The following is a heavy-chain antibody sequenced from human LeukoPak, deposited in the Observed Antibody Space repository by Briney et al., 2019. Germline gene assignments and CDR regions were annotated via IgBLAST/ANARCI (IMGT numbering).Heavy chain of an antibody. CDR1: GFTASSTY. CDR3: GRLTF. J-gene: IGHJ6*02. V-gene: IGHV3-66*02. Sequence: PGGSLRLSCVVSGFTASSTYMTWVRQAPGKGLEWVSAIDSGGTTTYTDSVKGRFTISRDSSRNTVYLEMNSLKSEDTGVYFCGRLTFWGQGTTVIVSS. CDR2: IDSGGTT.